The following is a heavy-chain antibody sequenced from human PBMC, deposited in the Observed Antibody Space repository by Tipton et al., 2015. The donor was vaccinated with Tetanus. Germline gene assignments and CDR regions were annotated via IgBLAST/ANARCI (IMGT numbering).Heavy chain of an antibody. V-gene: IGHV1-24*01. J-gene: IGHJ4*02. CDR2: FDPEDGET. D-gene: IGHD2-15*01. Sequence: QMQLVQSGAEVKKPGASVKVSCKVSGYTLTELSMHWVRQAPGKGLEWMGGFDPEDGETIYAQKFQGRVTMTEDTSTDPAYMELSSLRSEGTAVYYCATASIVVVVAATNYFDYWGQGTLVTVSS. CDR1: GYTLTELS. CDR3: ATASIVVVVAATNYFDY.